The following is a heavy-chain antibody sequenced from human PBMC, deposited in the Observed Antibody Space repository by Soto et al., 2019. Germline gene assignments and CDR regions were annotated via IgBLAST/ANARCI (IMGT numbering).Heavy chain of an antibody. CDR1: GYTFTTYG. CDR2: ISAYNGDT. V-gene: IGHV1-18*01. J-gene: IGHJ6*02. Sequence: QVQLVQSGAEVKKPGASVKVSCKASGYTFTTYGINWVRQAPGQGLEWMGWISAYNGDTNYAQDLQGRVTMTTDTFTTTASMELRTLRSADAAVYYCARDSHRYCTNGGCNHRYYYYSMDVWGQGTTVTVSS. D-gene: IGHD2-8*01. CDR3: ARDSHRYCTNGGCNHRYYYYSMDV.